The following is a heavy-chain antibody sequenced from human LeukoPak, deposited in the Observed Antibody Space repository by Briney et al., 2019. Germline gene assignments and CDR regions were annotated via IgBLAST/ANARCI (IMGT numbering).Heavy chain of an antibody. CDR2: IIPMFGTA. J-gene: IGHJ6*04. D-gene: IGHD3-10*01. Sequence: GSSVKVSCKASGGTFSSYAISWVRQAPGQGLELMGGIIPMFGTANYAQKFQGRVTITADEPTSTAYMELSSLRSEDTAVYYCARDRVTMVRGVIGYGMDVWGKGTTVTVSS. V-gene: IGHV1-69*01. CDR1: GGTFSSYA. CDR3: ARDRVTMVRGVIGYGMDV.